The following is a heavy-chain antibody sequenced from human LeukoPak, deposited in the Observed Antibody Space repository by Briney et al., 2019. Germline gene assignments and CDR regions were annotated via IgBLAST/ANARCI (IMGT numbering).Heavy chain of an antibody. J-gene: IGHJ5*02. V-gene: IGHV4-59*12. CDR3: ARAERGP. CDR2: IYYSGYT. CDR1: GGSISSYY. D-gene: IGHD3-16*01. Sequence: SETLSLTCTVSGGSISSYYWSWIRQPPGKGLKWIGNIYYSGYTTYSPSLRSRVTISVDTSKNQFSLKLSSVTAADTAVYYCARAERGPWGQGTLVTVSS.